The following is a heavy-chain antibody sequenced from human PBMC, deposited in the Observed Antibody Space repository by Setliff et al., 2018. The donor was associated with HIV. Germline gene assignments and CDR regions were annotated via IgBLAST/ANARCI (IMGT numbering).Heavy chain of an antibody. CDR2: INHSGST. D-gene: IGHD2-21*02. CDR1: GGSFSGYY. V-gene: IGHV4-34*01. Sequence: SETLSLTCAVYGGSFSGYYWSWIRQPPGKGLEWIGEINHSGSTNYNPSLKSRVTISIDTSKKQVSLKLSSVTAADTAVYYCARWYYCVSGACYRADYWGQGTMVTVSS. CDR3: ARWYYCVSGACYRADY. J-gene: IGHJ4*02.